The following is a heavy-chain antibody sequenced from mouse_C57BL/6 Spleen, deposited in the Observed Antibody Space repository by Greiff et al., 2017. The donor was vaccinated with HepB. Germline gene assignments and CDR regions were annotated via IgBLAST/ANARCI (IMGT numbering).Heavy chain of an antibody. CDR2: ISSGGDYI. CDR1: GFTFSSYA. D-gene: IGHD1-1*01. V-gene: IGHV5-9-1*02. J-gene: IGHJ1*03. Sequence: EVKLVESGEGLVKPGGSLKLSCAASGFTFSSYAMSWVRQTPEKRLEWVAYISSGGDYIYYADTVKGRFTISRDNARNTLYLQMSSLKSEDTAMYYCTRGYYYGSSYGYFDVWGTGTTVTVSS. CDR3: TRGYYYGSSYGYFDV.